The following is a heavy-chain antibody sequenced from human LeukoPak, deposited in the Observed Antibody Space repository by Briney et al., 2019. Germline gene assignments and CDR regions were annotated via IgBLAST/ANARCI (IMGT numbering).Heavy chain of an antibody. J-gene: IGHJ4*02. D-gene: IGHD2-15*01. V-gene: IGHV4-34*01. Sequence: PSETLSLTCAVYGGSFSGYYWSWIRQPPGKGLEWIGEINHSGSTNYNPSLKSRVTISVDTSKNQFSLKLSSVTAADTAVYYCARHPSLYCSDGSCYSDYWGQGTLVTVSS. CDR3: ARHPSLYCSDGSCYSDY. CDR2: INHSGST. CDR1: GGSFSGYY.